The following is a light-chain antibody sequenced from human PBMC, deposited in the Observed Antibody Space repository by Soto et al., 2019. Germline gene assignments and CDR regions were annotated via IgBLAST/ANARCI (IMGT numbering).Light chain of an antibody. CDR2: SDN. CDR1: GSNIGENA. Sequence: QSVVTQPPSASGTPGQRVTISCSGSGSNIGENAVTWYQQLPGTAPKVLIYSDNQGPSGVPDRFSGSKSGTSASLAISGLQSEDEADYYCAVWDDSLDGWVFGGGIKLTVL. J-gene: IGLJ3*02. V-gene: IGLV1-44*01. CDR3: AVWDDSLDGWV.